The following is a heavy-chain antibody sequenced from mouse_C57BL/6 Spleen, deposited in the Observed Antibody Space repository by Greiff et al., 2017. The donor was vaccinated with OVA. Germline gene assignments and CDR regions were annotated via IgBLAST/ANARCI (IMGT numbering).Heavy chain of an antibody. CDR2: IYPRSGNT. CDR1: GYTFTSYG. V-gene: IGHV1-81*01. J-gene: IGHJ2*01. D-gene: IGHD1-1*01. CDR3: ARAVTTVVGTDY. Sequence: ESGAELARPGASVKLSCRASGYTFTSYGISWVKQRTGQGLEWIGEIYPRSGNTYYNEKFKGKATLTADKSSSTAYMELRSLTSEDSAVYFCARAVTTVVGTDYWGQGTTLTVSS.